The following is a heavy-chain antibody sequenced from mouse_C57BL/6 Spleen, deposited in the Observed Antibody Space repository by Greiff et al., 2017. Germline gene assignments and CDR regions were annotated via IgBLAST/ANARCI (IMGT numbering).Heavy chain of an antibody. V-gene: IGHV1-15*01. CDR2: IDPETGGT. D-gene: IGHD3-3*01. J-gene: IGHJ4*01. CDR3: TRRRGLYAMDY. CDR1: GYTFTDYE. Sequence: QVQLQQSGAELVRPGASVTLSCKASGYTFTDYEMHWVKQTPVHGLDWIGAIDPETGGTAYNQKFKGKAILTADKSSSTAYMELRSLTSEDSAVDYCTRRRGLYAMDYWGQGTSVTVAS.